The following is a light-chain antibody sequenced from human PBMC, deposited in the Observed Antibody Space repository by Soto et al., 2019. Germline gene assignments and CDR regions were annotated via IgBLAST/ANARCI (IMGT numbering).Light chain of an antibody. Sequence: IVLTQSPGTLPLSPGDRATLSCRASQSVSRNHLAWYQQRPGQAPRLLIFGASNRATGTPERFSGSGSGTDFTLTISRLEPEDFAVYSCQQYGSSPLTFGQGTKVEI. J-gene: IGKJ1*01. CDR2: GAS. CDR3: QQYGSSPLT. V-gene: IGKV3-20*01. CDR1: QSVSRNH.